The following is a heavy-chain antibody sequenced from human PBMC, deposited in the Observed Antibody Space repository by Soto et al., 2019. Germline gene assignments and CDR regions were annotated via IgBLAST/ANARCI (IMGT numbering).Heavy chain of an antibody. D-gene: IGHD3-22*01. CDR1: VFTFSSYS. CDR2: ISSSGSYT. Sequence: PGGSLRLSCAASVFTFSSYSMNWVRQAPGKGLEWVSSISSSGSYTYYADSVKGRFTISRDNSKNTLYLQMDSLRAEDTAVYYCAKDRGFYYDSSGYYHWTYWGQGTLVTVSS. CDR3: AKDRGFYYDSSGYYHWTY. V-gene: IGHV3-21*04. J-gene: IGHJ4*02.